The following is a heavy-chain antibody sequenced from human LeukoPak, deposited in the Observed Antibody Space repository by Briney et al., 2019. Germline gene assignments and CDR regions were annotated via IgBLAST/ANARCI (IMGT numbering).Heavy chain of an antibody. CDR3: ARALGYYDFWSGYTHTYYFDY. CDR1: GFTFSSHS. Sequence: GSLRLSCAASGFTFSSHSMNWIRQPPGKGLGWIGEINHSGSTNYNPSLKSRVTISVDTSKNQFSLKLSSVTAADTAVYYCARALGYYDFWSGYTHTYYFDYWGQGTLVTVSS. J-gene: IGHJ4*02. CDR2: INHSGST. D-gene: IGHD3-3*01. V-gene: IGHV4-34*01.